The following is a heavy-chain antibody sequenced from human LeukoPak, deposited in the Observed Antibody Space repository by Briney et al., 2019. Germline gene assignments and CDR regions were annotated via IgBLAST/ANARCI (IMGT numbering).Heavy chain of an antibody. CDR2: ISGSGGST. CDR3: AKVIGRDSGSSFDY. CDR1: GFTFSSYG. J-gene: IGHJ4*02. D-gene: IGHD1-26*01. V-gene: IGHV3-23*01. Sequence: SGGSLRLSCAASGFTFSSYGMSWVRQAPGKGLEWVSSISGSGGSTYYADSVKGRFTISRDNSKNTLYLQMNSLRAEDTAVYYCAKVIGRDSGSSFDYWGQGTLVTVSS.